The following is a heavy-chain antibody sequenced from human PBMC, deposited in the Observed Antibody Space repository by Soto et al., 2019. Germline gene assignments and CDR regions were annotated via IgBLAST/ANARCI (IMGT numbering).Heavy chain of an antibody. J-gene: IGHJ6*03. D-gene: IGHD4-4*01. V-gene: IGHV4-39*01. CDR3: ARHIFEEDYNPFNYMDV. CDR1: GGSISSSSYY. Sequence: SETLSLTCTVSGGSISSSSYYWGWIRQPPGKGLEWIGSIYYSGSTYYNPSLKSRVTISVDTSKNQFSLKLSSVTAADTAVYYCARHIFEEDYNPFNYMDVWGKGTTVTVSS. CDR2: IYYSGST.